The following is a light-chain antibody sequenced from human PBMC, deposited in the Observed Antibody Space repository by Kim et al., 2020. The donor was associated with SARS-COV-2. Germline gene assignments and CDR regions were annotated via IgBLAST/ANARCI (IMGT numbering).Light chain of an antibody. CDR1: NIAGKN. CDR2: RER. Sequence: SVALGQTATITCGGDNIAGKNVQWDQQRPGQAPVLVIYRERSRPSGIPERFSGSNSWNTATLTIRGAQAGDEADFYCQVWDTNTVVFGGGTQLTVL. CDR3: QVWDTNTVV. V-gene: IGLV3-9*01. J-gene: IGLJ3*02.